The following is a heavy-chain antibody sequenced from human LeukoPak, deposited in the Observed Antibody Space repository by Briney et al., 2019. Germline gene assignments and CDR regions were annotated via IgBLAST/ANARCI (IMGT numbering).Heavy chain of an antibody. V-gene: IGHV7-4-1*02. CDR3: ARDGPPYYDFWSGYYTGPYYYYGMDV. CDR1: GYTFTTYA. D-gene: IGHD3-3*01. CDR2: INTNTGNP. J-gene: IGHJ6*02. Sequence: GASVKVSCKASGYTFTTYAMTWVRQAPGQGLEWMGWINTNTGNPTYAQGFTGRFVFSLDTSVSTAYLQISSLKAEDTAVYYCARDGPPYYDFWSGYYTGPYYYYGMDVWGQGTTVTVSS.